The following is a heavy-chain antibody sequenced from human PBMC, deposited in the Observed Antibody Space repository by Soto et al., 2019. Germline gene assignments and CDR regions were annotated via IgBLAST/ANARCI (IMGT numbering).Heavy chain of an antibody. CDR2: IYYSGST. CDR1: GGSISSGGYY. V-gene: IGHV4-31*03. CDR3: ARNNGRYSYGRLDY. D-gene: IGHD5-18*01. Sequence: KSSETLSLTCTVSGGSISSGGYYWSWIRQHPGKGLEWIGYIYYSGSTYYNPSLKSRVTLSVDTSKNQFSLKLSSVTAADTAVYYCARNNGRYSYGRLDYWGQRTLVTVSS. J-gene: IGHJ4*02.